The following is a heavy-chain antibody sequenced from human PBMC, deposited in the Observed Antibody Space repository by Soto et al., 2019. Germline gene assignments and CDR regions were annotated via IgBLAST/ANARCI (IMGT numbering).Heavy chain of an antibody. D-gene: IGHD2-2*01. CDR3: ARGACGQLLFRNWFDP. J-gene: IGHJ5*02. CDR1: GGTFSSYA. V-gene: IGHV1-69*01. CDR2: IIRIFGTA. Sequence: QVQLVQSGAEVKKPGPSVKVSCKASGGTFSSYAISWVRQAPGQGLEWMGGIIRIFGTANYAQKFQGRVTITADESTSTAYMELSSLRSVDTAVDYCARGACGQLLFRNWFDPWGQGTLVTVSS.